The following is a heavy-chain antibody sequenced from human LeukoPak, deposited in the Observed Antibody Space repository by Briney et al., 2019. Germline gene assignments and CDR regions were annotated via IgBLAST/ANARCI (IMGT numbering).Heavy chain of an antibody. CDR2: IKSKTDGGTT. D-gene: IGHD3-10*01. CDR3: TTDTSGFDLRGVIIYYYYYYGMDV. V-gene: IGHV3-15*01. Sequence: GGSLRLSCAASGFTFSNAWMSWVRQAPGKGLEWVGRIKSKTDGGTTDYAAPVKGRFTLSRDDSKNTLYLKMNSLKPEDPAVYYCTTDTSGFDLRGVIIYYYYYYGMDVWGQGTTVTVSS. J-gene: IGHJ6*02. CDR1: GFTFSNAW.